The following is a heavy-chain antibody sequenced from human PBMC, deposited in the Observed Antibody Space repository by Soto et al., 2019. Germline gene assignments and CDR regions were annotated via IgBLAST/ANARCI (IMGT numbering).Heavy chain of an antibody. CDR2: IKQDGSEK. V-gene: IGHV3-7*01. D-gene: IGHD3-10*01. J-gene: IGHJ6*03. CDR1: GFTFSSYW. Sequence: GGSLRLSCAASGFTFSSYWMSWVRQAPGKGLEWVANIKQDGSEKYYVDSVKGRFTISRDNAKNSLYLQMNSLRAEDTAVYYCARDGSGSYSYYYYMDVWGKGTTVTVSS. CDR3: ARDGSGSYSYYYYMDV.